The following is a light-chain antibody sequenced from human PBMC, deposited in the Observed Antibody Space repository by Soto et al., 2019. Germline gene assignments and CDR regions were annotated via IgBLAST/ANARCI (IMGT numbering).Light chain of an antibody. CDR2: GAS. CDR1: QSVSSNY. J-gene: IGKJ1*01. CDR3: QQFGSSRWT. V-gene: IGKV3-20*01. Sequence: EIVLTQSPGTLSLSPGERATLSCRASQSVSSNYLAWYQQKPGQAPRLLIYGASSRATGIPDRISGSGSGTDFTLSRSRLEPEDFAVYYCQQFGSSRWTFAQGTKVEIK.